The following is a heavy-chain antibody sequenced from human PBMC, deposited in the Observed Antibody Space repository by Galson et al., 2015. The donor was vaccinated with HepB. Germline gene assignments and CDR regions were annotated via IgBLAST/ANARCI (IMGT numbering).Heavy chain of an antibody. D-gene: IGHD2-15*01. J-gene: IGHJ6*03. CDR1: GYTFTGYY. CDR3: ARDKLRGYYYYMDV. CDR2: INPNSGGT. V-gene: IGHV1-2*06. Sequence: SVKVSCKASGYTFTGYYMHWVRQAPGQGLEWMGRINPNSGGTNYAQKFQGRVTMTRDTSISTAYMELSRLRSDDTAVYYCARDKLRGYYYYMDVWGKGTTVTVSS.